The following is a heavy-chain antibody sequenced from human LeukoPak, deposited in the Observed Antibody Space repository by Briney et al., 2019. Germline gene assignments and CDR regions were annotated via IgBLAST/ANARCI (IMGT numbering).Heavy chain of an antibody. Sequence: SETLSLTCTVSGGSISSGGHSWSWIRQPPGTGLEWIGYIYHSGSGSTYYNPSLKSRVTISIDKSKNQFSLKLNSVTAADTAVYYCARVGGTNYYYYGMDVWGQGTTVTVSS. CDR1: GGSISSGGHS. J-gene: IGHJ6*02. CDR3: ARVGGTNYYYYGMDV. V-gene: IGHV4-30-2*01. CDR2: IYHSGSGST. D-gene: IGHD1-26*01.